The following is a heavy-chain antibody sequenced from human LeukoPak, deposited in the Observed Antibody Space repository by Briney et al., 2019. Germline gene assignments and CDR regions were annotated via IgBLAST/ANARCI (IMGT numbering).Heavy chain of an antibody. CDR1: GGSISSHY. D-gene: IGHD3-10*01. CDR3: ARRVGRYFGERAYYYNYMDV. V-gene: IGHV4-59*11. J-gene: IGHJ6*03. Sequence: SETLSLTCTVSGGSISSHYWSWIRQPPGKGLEWIGYIYYSGSTNYNPSLKSRVTISVDTSKNQFSLKLSSVTAADTAVYYCARRVGRYFGERAYYYNYMDVWAKGTTVTISS. CDR2: IYYSGST.